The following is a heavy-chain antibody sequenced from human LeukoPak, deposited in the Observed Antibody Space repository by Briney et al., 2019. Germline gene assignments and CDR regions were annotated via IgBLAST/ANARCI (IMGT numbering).Heavy chain of an antibody. Sequence: PSETLSLTCTVSGGSIRSGYYYWGWIRQPPGKGLEWIGSIYDSGSTYYNPSLKSRVTISVDTSKNQFSLKLNSVTAADTAVYYCARQPIAVAGGNFDYWGQGTLVTVSS. CDR2: IYDSGST. V-gene: IGHV4-39*01. D-gene: IGHD6-19*01. CDR1: GGSIRSGYYY. CDR3: ARQPIAVAGGNFDY. J-gene: IGHJ4*02.